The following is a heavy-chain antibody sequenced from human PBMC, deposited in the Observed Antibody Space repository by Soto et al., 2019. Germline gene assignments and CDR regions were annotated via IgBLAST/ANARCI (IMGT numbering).Heavy chain of an antibody. Sequence: QVQLVESGGGVVQPERSQRLSCTASKFTFASYVMHWVRQAPAECLEWVALISFDGTNKYYADSVKGRFTISRDNSKNTMYLQLNSLRPEDTAVYYCAREMIPMIMGGMSAMDVWGQGTTVTVS. CDR2: ISFDGTNK. J-gene: IGHJ6*02. CDR1: KFTFASYV. D-gene: IGHD3-22*01. CDR3: AREMIPMIMGGMSAMDV. V-gene: IGHV3-30*04.